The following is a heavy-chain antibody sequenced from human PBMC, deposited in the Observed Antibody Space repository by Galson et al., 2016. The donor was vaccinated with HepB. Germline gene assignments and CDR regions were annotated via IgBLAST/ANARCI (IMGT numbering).Heavy chain of an antibody. CDR2: INAGDNNT. D-gene: IGHD3-22*01. J-gene: IGHJ6*02. CDR1: GYTFTTYA. CDR3: ARDYSPRGLLQPQLYYGMDV. Sequence: SVKVSCKASGYTFTTYAMHWVRQAPGQRLEWMGWINAGDNNTTYSQKLQGRVTITRDTSASTAYMELSSLRSEDTAVYYCARDYSPRGLLQPQLYYGMDVWGQGTTVTVSS. V-gene: IGHV1-3*01.